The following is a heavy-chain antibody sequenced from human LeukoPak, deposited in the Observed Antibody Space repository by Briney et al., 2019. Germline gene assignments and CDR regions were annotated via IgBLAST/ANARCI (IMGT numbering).Heavy chain of an antibody. CDR1: GYTFTGNF. CDR2: VDPNNGHT. D-gene: IGHD3-10*01. CDR3: ATRRDFKRYYGSGSPYYGMDV. J-gene: IGHJ6*02. V-gene: IGHV1-2*02. Sequence: GASVTVSCKASGYTFTGNFIHWVRQAPGQGLEWMGWVDPNNGHTNYTQKFQGRVTITADESTSTAYMELSSLRSEDTAVYYCATRRDFKRYYGSGSPYYGMDVWGQGTTVTVSS.